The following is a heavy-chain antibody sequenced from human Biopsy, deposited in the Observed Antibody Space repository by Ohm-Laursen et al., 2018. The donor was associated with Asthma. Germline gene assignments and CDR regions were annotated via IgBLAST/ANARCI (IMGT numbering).Heavy chain of an antibody. Sequence: SVKVSCRISGYSLTDLSMHWVRQAPGQGLEWMGGHDHEEGGTVNARRFQGRVTMTEDTSTDTAYMELSSLSSDDTAVYYCASDFPKDYVRYNFQFWGQGTLVTVSS. CDR2: HDHEEGGT. J-gene: IGHJ4*02. V-gene: IGHV1-24*01. D-gene: IGHD4-17*01. CDR3: ASDFPKDYVRYNFQF. CDR1: GYSLTDLS.